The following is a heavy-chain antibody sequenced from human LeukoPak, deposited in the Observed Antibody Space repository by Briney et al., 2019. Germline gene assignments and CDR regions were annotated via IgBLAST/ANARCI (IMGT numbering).Heavy chain of an antibody. D-gene: IGHD6-19*01. J-gene: IGHJ4*02. V-gene: IGHV1-18*01. CDR2: ISAYYGET. CDR3: ARDLQWSTPAY. Sequence: GASVTVSCKASGYTFTSYGISWVRQAPGQGLEWMGWISAYYGETNYEQQLQGRGTIIRENSISTAYAELSRLRSDGTGVYYCARDLQWSTPAYWGQGTLVTVSS. CDR1: GYTFTSYG.